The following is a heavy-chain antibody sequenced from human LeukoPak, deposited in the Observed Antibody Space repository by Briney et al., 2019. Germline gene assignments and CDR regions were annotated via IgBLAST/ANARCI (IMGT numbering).Heavy chain of an antibody. CDR1: GFSVSDIP. CDR2: LYRGGAT. D-gene: IGHD3-22*01. Sequence: GGSLRLSCTASGFSVSDIPMNWVRQTPGKGLDWVSGLYRGGATYYADSLGGRFTISRDDSKNMLFLQMTNLRVDDMATYYCARGNDRVGGRLDPWGQGTRVTVSS. CDR3: ARGNDRVGGRLDP. J-gene: IGHJ5*02. V-gene: IGHV3-66*01.